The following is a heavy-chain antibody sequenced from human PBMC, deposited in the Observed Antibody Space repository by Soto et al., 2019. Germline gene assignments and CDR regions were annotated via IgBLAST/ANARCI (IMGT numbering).Heavy chain of an antibody. D-gene: IGHD5-18*01. CDR2: TYYRSKWYN. CDR3: ATPAWIQLRDNWSDP. CDR1: WDRYSSNIGA. V-gene: IGHV6-1*01. Sequence: PSQTLSITCSISWDRYSSNIGAWNWIRQSPSRGLEWLGRTYYRSKWYNDFAPSVKSRITINADTSKNQFSLQLNSVTAADTAVYYCATPAWIQLRDNWSDPWGQGTLVTVSS. J-gene: IGHJ5*02.